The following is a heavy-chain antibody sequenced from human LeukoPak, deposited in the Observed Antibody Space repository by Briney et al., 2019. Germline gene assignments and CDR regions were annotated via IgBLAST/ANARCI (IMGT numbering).Heavy chain of an antibody. CDR1: GYTFTTYA. CDR3: ARDDYSSGWYGFDY. V-gene: IGHV1-3*01. J-gene: IGHJ4*02. D-gene: IGHD6-19*01. CDR2: INAGNGYT. Sequence: GASVKVSCKASGYTFTTYAMHWVRQAPGQRLEWMGWINAGNGYTKYSQKFQGRVTITRDTSASTAYMELSSLRSEDTAVYYCARDDYSSGWYGFDYWGQGTLVTVSS.